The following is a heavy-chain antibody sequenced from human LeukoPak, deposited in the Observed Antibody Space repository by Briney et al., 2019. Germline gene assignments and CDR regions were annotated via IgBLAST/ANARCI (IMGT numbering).Heavy chain of an antibody. CDR1: RFNFGPYD. CDR2: ISGSAERT. J-gene: IGHJ4*02. Sequence: QPGGSLRLSCIASRFNFGPYDMHWLRQAPGRGVECVSLISGSAERTEYADSVKGRFTISKDNSKNTVYLQMNNLRVEDTAIYYCAKDRVQDGYYSLDYWGQGTLVTVSP. CDR3: AKDRVQDGYYSLDY. D-gene: IGHD3-3*01. V-gene: IGHV3-23*01.